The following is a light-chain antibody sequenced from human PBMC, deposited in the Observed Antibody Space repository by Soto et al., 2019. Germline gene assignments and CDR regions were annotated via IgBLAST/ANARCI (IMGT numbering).Light chain of an antibody. CDR3: QQYNNSPEYT. CDR2: GAS. V-gene: IGKV3-20*01. J-gene: IGKJ2*01. Sequence: ESVLTQSPGTLSLSPGERATLSCRASQSVSSRYLAWYQKKPGQAPRLLIYGASNRATGIPDRFSGSGSGTDFTLTISRLEPEDFAVYFCQQYNNSPEYTYGQGTKLEIK. CDR1: QSVSSRY.